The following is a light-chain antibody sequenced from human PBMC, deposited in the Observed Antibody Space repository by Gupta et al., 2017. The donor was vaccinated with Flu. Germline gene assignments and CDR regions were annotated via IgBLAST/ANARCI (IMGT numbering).Light chain of an antibody. V-gene: IGKV3-11*01. CDR1: QSVSSY. CDR3: QQRSNWPPWT. Sequence: IVLTQSPATLSLSPGERATLSCRASQSVSSYLAWYQQKPGQAPRLLIYDASNRATGIPARCSGSGSGTDFTLTISSREPEDCAVYYCQQRSNWPPWTFGQGTKVEIK. J-gene: IGKJ1*01. CDR2: DAS.